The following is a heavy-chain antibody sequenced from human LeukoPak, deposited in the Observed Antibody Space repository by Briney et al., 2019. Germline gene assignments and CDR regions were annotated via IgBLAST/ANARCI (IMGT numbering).Heavy chain of an antibody. J-gene: IGHJ4*02. CDR1: GYTFTGYY. D-gene: IGHD5-12*01. CDR3: ARVRSWGGYVREFDS. Sequence: ASVKVSCKASGYTFTGYYMHWVRQAPGQGLEWMGWINPNSGGTNYAQKFQGRVTMTRDTSISTAYMELSRLRSDDTAVYYCARVRSWGGYVREFDSWGQGTLVTVSS. V-gene: IGHV1-2*02. CDR2: INPNSGGT.